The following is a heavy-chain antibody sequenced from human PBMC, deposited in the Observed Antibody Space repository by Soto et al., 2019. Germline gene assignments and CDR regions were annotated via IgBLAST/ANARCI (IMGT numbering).Heavy chain of an antibody. CDR2: IDNDGSAT. J-gene: IGHJ4*02. V-gene: IGHV3-74*01. Sequence: GGSLRLSCVASGFTFNVYWMHWVRQAPGKGLEWVSRIDNDGSATTYADSVKGRFTISRDNAKNTLFLQMNTLRVDDTAVYYCARDNWNSYWGQGTLVTVSS. D-gene: IGHD1-1*01. CDR3: ARDNWNSY. CDR1: GFTFNVYW.